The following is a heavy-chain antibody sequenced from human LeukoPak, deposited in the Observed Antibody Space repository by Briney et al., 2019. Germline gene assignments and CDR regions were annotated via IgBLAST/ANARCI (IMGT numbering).Heavy chain of an antibody. D-gene: IGHD3-22*01. CDR1: GFTVSSNY. CDR2: IYSGGST. Sequence: GGSLRLSCAASGFTVSSNYMSWVRQAPGKGLEWVSVIYSGGSTYYADSVKGRFTISRDNSKNTLYLQMNSLRAEDTAVYYCARDGRGEDSGFFFDYWGQGTLVTVSS. CDR3: ARDGRGEDSGFFFDY. V-gene: IGHV3-53*01. J-gene: IGHJ4*02.